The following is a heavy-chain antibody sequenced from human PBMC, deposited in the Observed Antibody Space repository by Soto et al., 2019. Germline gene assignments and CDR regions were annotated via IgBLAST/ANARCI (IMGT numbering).Heavy chain of an antibody. CDR3: ARVLRKANAPY. Sequence: EVQLVESGGGLVHPGGSLRLSCAASGFPFSSYGMHWVRQAPGKGLEWVSPISGTRAIYYAASVKGRYTISRDNAKNSVYRQMNSLRDEDTAVYCCARVLRKANAPYWGRGTLVT. J-gene: IGHJ4*02. V-gene: IGHV3-48*02. D-gene: IGHD3-16*01. CDR1: GFPFSSYG. CDR2: ISGTRAI.